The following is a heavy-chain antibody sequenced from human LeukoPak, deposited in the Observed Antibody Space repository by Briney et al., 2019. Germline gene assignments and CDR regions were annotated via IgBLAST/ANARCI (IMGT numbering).Heavy chain of an antibody. D-gene: IGHD5-18*01. J-gene: IGHJ4*02. Sequence: PGGSLRLSCAASGFTFSSYWMYWVRQAPGKGPVWVSHINNDGSSTNYADSVKGRFTISRDNAKNTLYLQMNSLRAEDTAVYYCARVPNTAMLDYWGQGTLVTVSS. CDR2: INNDGSST. CDR3: ARVPNTAMLDY. V-gene: IGHV3-74*01. CDR1: GFTFSSYW.